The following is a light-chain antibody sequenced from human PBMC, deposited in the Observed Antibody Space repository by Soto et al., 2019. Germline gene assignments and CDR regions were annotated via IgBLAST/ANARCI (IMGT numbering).Light chain of an antibody. Sequence: EMVMTQSPATLSVSPGERATLSCRVSQSVSRSLAWYQQKPGQAPRLLIYGASTRATGIPDRFSGSGSGTEFTLTISRLQSEDLAVYYCHQRQYWPPITFGQGTRLEIK. CDR1: QSVSRS. CDR2: GAS. J-gene: IGKJ5*01. V-gene: IGKV3-15*01. CDR3: HQRQYWPPIT.